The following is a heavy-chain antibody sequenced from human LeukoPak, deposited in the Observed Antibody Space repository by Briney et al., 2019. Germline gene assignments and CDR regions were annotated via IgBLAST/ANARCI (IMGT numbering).Heavy chain of an antibody. D-gene: IGHD1-7*01. CDR1: GFTFDDYA. Sequence: PGGSLRLSCAASGFTFDDYAMPWVRQAPGKGLEWASGISWNSGSIGYADSVKGRFTISRDNAKNSLYLQMNSLRAEDTALYYCAKDRTGTTSGVDYWGQGTLVTVSS. CDR3: AKDRTGTTSGVDY. V-gene: IGHV3-9*01. CDR2: ISWNSGSI. J-gene: IGHJ4*02.